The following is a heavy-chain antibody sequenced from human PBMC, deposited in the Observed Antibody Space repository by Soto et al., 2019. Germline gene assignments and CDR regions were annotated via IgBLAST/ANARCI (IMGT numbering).Heavy chain of an antibody. Sequence: PGGSLRLSCAASGFTFISYGMHWVRQAPGKGLEWVAVIWYDGSNKYYADSVKGRFTISRDNSKNTLYLQMNSLRAEDTAVYYCARDGVWSGYYTIYYYYYGMDVWGQGTTVTVSS. J-gene: IGHJ6*02. CDR1: GFTFISYG. D-gene: IGHD3-3*01. CDR3: ARDGVWSGYYTIYYYYYGMDV. V-gene: IGHV3-33*01. CDR2: IWYDGSNK.